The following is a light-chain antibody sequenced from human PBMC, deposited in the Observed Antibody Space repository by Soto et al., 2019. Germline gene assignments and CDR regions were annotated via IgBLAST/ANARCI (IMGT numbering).Light chain of an antibody. J-gene: IGLJ6*01. CDR2: DVS. CDR1: SGDIGAYNH. Sequence: QSALTQPASVSGSPGQSVTISCSGSSGDIGAYNHVAWFQQHPGKVPKLLLRDVSVRPSGVSSRFSGSKSDNTASLTISGLRPEDEADYYCTSYTHANTLVFGRGTKVTVL. V-gene: IGLV2-14*03. CDR3: TSYTHANTLV.